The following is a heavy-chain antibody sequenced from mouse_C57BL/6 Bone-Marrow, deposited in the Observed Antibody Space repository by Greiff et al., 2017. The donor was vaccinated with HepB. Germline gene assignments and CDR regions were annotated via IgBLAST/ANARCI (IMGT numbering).Heavy chain of an antibody. CDR1: GFTFSSYA. J-gene: IGHJ3*01. Sequence: EVKLVESGGGLVKPGGSLKLSCAASGFTFSSYAMSWVRQTPEKRLEWVATISDGGSYTYYPDNVKGRFTISRDNAKNNLYLQMSHLKSEDTAMYYCARKGLPSWFAYWGQGTLVTVSA. CDR3: ARKGLPSWFAY. D-gene: IGHD2-2*01. V-gene: IGHV5-4*03. CDR2: ISDGGSYT.